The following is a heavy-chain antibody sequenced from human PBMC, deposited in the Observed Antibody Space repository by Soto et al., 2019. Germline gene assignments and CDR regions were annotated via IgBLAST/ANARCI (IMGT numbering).Heavy chain of an antibody. J-gene: IGHJ4*02. D-gene: IGHD4-17*01. CDR1: GFTFSSYA. Sequence: PGGSLRLSCAASGFTFSSYAMNWVRQAPGKGLEWVSAISGSGTSTYYADSVEGRLVISRDNSKNTLYLQMTSLRAEDTAVYYCAKDVSYGDPFVYWGQGTLVTVSS. CDR2: ISGSGTST. CDR3: AKDVSYGDPFVY. V-gene: IGHV3-23*01.